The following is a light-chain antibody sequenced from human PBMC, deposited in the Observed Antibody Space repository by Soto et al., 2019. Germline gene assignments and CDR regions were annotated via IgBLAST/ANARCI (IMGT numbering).Light chain of an antibody. CDR2: GAF. CDR1: QSVSSN. CDR3: QQYAKAPLT. Sequence: EIVLTQSPVTLSVSPGERATPSCRASQSVSSNLAWYQQKPGQAPSLLIYGAFTRATGIPARFSGTGSGTEFTLTISRLEPEDFAVYYCQQYAKAPLTFGQGTKVDIK. V-gene: IGKV3-15*01. J-gene: IGKJ1*01.